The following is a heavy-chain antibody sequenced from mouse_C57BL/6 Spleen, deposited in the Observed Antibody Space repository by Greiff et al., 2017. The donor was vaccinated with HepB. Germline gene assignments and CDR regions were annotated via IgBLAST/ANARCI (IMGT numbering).Heavy chain of an antibody. V-gene: IGHV5-9-1*02. J-gene: IGHJ4*01. CDR1: GFTFSSYA. Sequence: EVQRVESGEGLVKPGGSLKLSCAASGFTFSSYAMSWVRQTPEKRLEWVAYISSGGDYIYYADTVKGRFTISRDNARNTLYLQMSSLKSEDTAMYYCTRIWYPYAMDYWGQGTSVTVSS. D-gene: IGHD2-1*01. CDR2: ISSGGDYI. CDR3: TRIWYPYAMDY.